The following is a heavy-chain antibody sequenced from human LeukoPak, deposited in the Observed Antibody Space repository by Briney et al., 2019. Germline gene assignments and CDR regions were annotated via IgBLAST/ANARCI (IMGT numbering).Heavy chain of an antibody. CDR2: ISGSGGST. V-gene: IGHV3-23*01. CDR1: GFTFSDYA. J-gene: IGHJ4*02. D-gene: IGHD3-16*02. Sequence: PGGSLRLSCAVSGFTFSDYAMSWVRQAPGKGLEWVSAISGSGGSTYYADSVKGRFTISRDSSKNTLFLQMNSLRAEDTAIYYCAKQNPGDYDYLWGSYRYPYYFDHWGQGTLVPVSS. CDR3: AKQNPGDYDYLWGSYRYPYYFDH.